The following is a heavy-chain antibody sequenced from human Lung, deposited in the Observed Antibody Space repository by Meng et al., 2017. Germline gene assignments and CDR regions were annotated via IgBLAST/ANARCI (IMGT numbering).Heavy chain of an antibody. Sequence: QNTLQESGPTLVKPTQTLTLTCPFSGFSLSASGVGVGWIRQPPGKALEWLALIYWDDDKRYSQSLKSRLAVTKDTSKNQVVLTMTNMDPVDTATYYCGHSQGNSGWSAEYFQHLGQGTLVTVSS. CDR2: IYWDDDK. V-gene: IGHV2-5*02. J-gene: IGHJ1*01. D-gene: IGHD6-19*01. CDR3: GHSQGNSGWSAEYFQH. CDR1: GFSLSASGVG.